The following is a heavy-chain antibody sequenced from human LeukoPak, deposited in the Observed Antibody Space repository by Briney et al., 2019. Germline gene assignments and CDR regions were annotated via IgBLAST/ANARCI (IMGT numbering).Heavy chain of an antibody. CDR1: GGSFSGYY. D-gene: IGHD4-17*01. CDR3: ARVGEGYGDPFDY. J-gene: IGHJ4*02. V-gene: IGHV4-34*01. CDR2: INHSGST. Sequence: SETLSLTCAVYGGSFSGYYWSWIRQPPGKGLEWIGEINHSGSTNYNPSLKSRVTISVDTSKNQFSLKLSSVTAADTAVYYCARVGEGYGDPFDYWGQGTLVTVSS.